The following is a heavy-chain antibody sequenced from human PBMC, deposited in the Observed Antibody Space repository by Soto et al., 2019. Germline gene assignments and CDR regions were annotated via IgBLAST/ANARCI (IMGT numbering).Heavy chain of an antibody. D-gene: IGHD1-26*01. J-gene: IGHJ4*02. Sequence: PSEPLSLTSADSGYSIRSRNWWGWNRQPPGKGLEWIGYIYYSGTTYYNPSLKSRVTMSVDTSKNQFSLKLTSVTAVDTAVYYCARREIQGPIDYWGQG. CDR1: GYSIRSRNW. CDR3: ARREIQGPIDY. V-gene: IGHV4-28*01. CDR2: IYYSGTT.